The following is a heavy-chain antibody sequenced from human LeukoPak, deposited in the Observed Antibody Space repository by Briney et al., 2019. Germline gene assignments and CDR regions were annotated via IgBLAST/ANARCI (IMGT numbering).Heavy chain of an antibody. J-gene: IGHJ4*02. D-gene: IGHD4-17*01. Sequence: MPSETLSLTCTVSGGSISSSSYYWGWIRQPPGKGLEWIGSIYYSGSTYYNPSLKSRVTISVDTSKNQFSLKLSSVTAADTAVYYCARVFIGDYGDYQFDYWGQGTLVTVSS. CDR1: GGSISSSSYY. CDR3: ARVFIGDYGDYQFDY. V-gene: IGHV4-39*01. CDR2: IYYSGST.